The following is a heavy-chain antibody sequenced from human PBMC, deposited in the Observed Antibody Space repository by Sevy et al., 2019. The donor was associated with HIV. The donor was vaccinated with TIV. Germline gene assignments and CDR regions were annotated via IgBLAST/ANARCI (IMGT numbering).Heavy chain of an antibody. CDR1: GFTFDDYG. CDR2: INWNGGST. J-gene: IGHJ4*02. D-gene: IGHD3-10*01. V-gene: IGHV3-20*04. Sequence: GGSLRLSCAASGFTFDDYGMSWVRQAPGKGLEWVSGINWNGGSTGYADSVKGRFTISRDNAKNSLYLQMNSLRAEDTALYYCARDVLGSLGSGSYLPYYDYWGQGTLVTVSS. CDR3: ARDVLGSLGSGSYLPYYDY.